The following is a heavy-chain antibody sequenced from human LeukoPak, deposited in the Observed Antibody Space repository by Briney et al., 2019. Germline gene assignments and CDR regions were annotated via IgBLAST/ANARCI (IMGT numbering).Heavy chain of an antibody. CDR1: GFTLSSYA. CDR3: ARDLGTSGYYFDY. CDR2: ISSGSRTI. V-gene: IGHV3-48*02. Sequence: PGGSLRLSCAASGFTLSSYAMNWVRQAPGKGLEWVSYISSGSRTIYYADSVKGRFTISRDNAKNSLYLQTSSLRDEDTAVYYCARDLGTSGYYFDYWGQGTLVTVSS. D-gene: IGHD3-22*01. J-gene: IGHJ4*02.